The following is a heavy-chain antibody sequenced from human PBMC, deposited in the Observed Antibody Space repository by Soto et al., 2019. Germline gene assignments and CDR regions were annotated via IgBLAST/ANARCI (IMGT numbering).Heavy chain of an antibody. D-gene: IGHD6-19*01. V-gene: IGHV3-53*01. CDR3: ARDPGAHSSGWHWFDP. CDR2: IYSVGST. J-gene: IGHJ5*02. CDR1: LFIVSIHY. Sequence: GXLRLCCAASLFIVSIHYMSLVLQAPGKGLEWVSLIYSVGSTYYADSVKGRFTISRDNSKNTLYLQMNSLRAEDTAVYYCARDPGAHSSGWHWFDPSGQGTLVTVSS.